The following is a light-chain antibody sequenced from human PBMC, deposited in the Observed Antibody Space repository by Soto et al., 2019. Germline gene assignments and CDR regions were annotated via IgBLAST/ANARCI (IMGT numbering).Light chain of an antibody. Sequence: QSGLTQPASVCGSPGQSITISCTGTSSDIGIYNLVSWYQQHPGKAPKLMIYEGTKGPSGVSNRFSGSKSGNTASLTISGLQAEDEADYYCCSYAGSGTYVFGGGTKVTVL. CDR3: CSYAGSGTYV. CDR1: SSDIGIYNL. J-gene: IGLJ1*01. CDR2: EGT. V-gene: IGLV2-23*01.